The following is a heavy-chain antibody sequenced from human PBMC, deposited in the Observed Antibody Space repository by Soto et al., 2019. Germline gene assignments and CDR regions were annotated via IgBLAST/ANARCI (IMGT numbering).Heavy chain of an antibody. Sequence: SVKVSCKASGGTFSSYAISWVRQAPGQGLEWMGGIIPIFGTANYAQKFQGRVTITADESTSTAYMELSSLRSEDTAVYYCARDTAVFVEVPAALDYWGQGALVTVSS. D-gene: IGHD2-2*01. CDR3: ARDTAVFVEVPAALDY. J-gene: IGHJ4*02. CDR2: IIPIFGTA. V-gene: IGHV1-69*13. CDR1: GGTFSSYA.